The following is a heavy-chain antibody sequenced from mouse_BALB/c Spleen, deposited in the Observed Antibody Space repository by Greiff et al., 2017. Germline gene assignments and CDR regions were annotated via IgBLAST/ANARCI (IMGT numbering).Heavy chain of an antibody. D-gene: IGHD2-14*01. V-gene: IGHV3-2*02. CDR3: ASYYRYDSWFAY. Sequence: EVQLQESGPGLVKPSQSLSLTCTVTGYSITSDYAWNWLRQFPGNKLEWMGYISYSGSTSYNPSLKSRISITRDTSKNQFFLQLNSVTTEDTATYYCASYYRYDSWFAYWGQGTLVTVSA. CDR1: GYSITSDYA. CDR2: ISYSGST. J-gene: IGHJ3*01.